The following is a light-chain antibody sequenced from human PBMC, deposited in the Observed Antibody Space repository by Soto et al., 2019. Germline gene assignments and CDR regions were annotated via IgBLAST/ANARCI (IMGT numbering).Light chain of an antibody. CDR1: TGAVTSGHY. J-gene: IGLJ2*01. CDR3: LLSYSGARPVV. Sequence: QAVVTQEPSLTVSPGGTVTLTCGSSTGAVTSGHYPYWFQQKPGQAPRTLIYDTSNKHSWTPARFSGSLLGGKAALTLSGXXXXXXAEYYCLLSYSGARPVVFGGGTKLTVL. V-gene: IGLV7-46*01. CDR2: DTS.